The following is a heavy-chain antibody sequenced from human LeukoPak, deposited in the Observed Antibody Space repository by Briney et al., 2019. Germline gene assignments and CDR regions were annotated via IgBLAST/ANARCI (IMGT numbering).Heavy chain of an antibody. J-gene: IGHJ5*02. CDR2: INHSGST. Sequence: TSETLSLTCAVYGGSFSGYYWSWIRQPPGKGLEWIGEINHSGSTNYNPSLKSRVTISVDTSKNQFSLKLSSVTAADTAVYYCARAGVVPAPISGFDPWGQGTLVTVSS. CDR3: ARAGVVPAPISGFDP. D-gene: IGHD2-2*01. CDR1: GGSFSGYY. V-gene: IGHV4-34*01.